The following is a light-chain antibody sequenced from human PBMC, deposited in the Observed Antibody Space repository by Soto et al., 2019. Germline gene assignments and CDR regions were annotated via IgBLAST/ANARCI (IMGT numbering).Light chain of an antibody. Sequence: EIVLTQSPYTLSLSPEERATLSCRASQSVANNYLVWYQHNPGQAPGLLIYDASRRATSIPDKFSGSGSGTELTFTISRLEPKEIAVYYCQHYAGSHRTLGQGTKLEIK. CDR3: QHYAGSHRT. J-gene: IGKJ2*01. V-gene: IGKV3-20*01. CDR1: QSVANNY. CDR2: DAS.